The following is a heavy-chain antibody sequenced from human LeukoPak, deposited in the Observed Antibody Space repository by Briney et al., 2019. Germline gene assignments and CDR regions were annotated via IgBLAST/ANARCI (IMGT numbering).Heavy chain of an antibody. D-gene: IGHD1-26*01. V-gene: IGHV3-23*01. CDR3: ANTGTSGSYYFDYFDY. CDR1: GFTFSSYA. Sequence: GGSLRLSCAASGFTFSSYAMSWVRQAPGKGLEWVSAISGSGGSTYYADSVKGRFTISRDNSKNTLYLQMNSLRAEDTAVYYCANTGTSGSYYFDYFDYWGQGTVVPVSS. CDR2: ISGSGGST. J-gene: IGHJ4*02.